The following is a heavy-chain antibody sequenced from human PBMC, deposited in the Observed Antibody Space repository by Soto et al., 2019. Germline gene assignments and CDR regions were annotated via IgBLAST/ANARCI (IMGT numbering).Heavy chain of an antibody. J-gene: IGHJ6*02. Sequence: GGSLRLSCAASGFTFSSYGMHWVRQAPGKGLEWVAVISYDGSNKYYADSVKGRFTISRDNSKNTLYLQMNSLRAEDTAVYYCAKDQRGVAQRDLGYYYYYGMDVWGQGTTVTVSS. D-gene: IGHD5-12*01. V-gene: IGHV3-30*18. CDR2: ISYDGSNK. CDR1: GFTFSSYG. CDR3: AKDQRGVAQRDLGYYYYYGMDV.